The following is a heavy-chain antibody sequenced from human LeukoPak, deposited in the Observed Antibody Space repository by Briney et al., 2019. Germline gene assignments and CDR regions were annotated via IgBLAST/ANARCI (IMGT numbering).Heavy chain of an antibody. V-gene: IGHV3-15*01. CDR3: TTPRRLNYYDSSGYYYS. J-gene: IGHJ4*02. CDR1: GFTFSNAW. CDR2: IKSKTDGGTT. D-gene: IGHD3-22*01. Sequence: GRSLRLSCAASGFTFSNAWMSWVRQAPGKGLEWVGRIKSKTDGGTTDYAAPVKGRFTISRDDSKNTLYLQMNSLKTEDTAVYYCTTPRRLNYYDSSGYYYSWGQGTLVTVSS.